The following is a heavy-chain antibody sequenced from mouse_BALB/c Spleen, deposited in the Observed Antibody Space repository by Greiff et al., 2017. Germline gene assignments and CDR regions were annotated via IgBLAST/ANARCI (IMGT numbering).Heavy chain of an antibody. V-gene: IGHV3-2*02. CDR1: GYSITSDYA. D-gene: IGHD1-1*01. Sequence: EVKVEESGPGLVKPSQSLSLTCTVTGYSITSDYAWNWIRQFPGNKLEWMGYISYSGSTSYNPSLKSRISITRDTSKNQFFLQLNSVTTEDTATYYCARETDYYGSNFDYWGQGTTLTVSS. J-gene: IGHJ2*01. CDR2: ISYSGST. CDR3: ARETDYYGSNFDY.